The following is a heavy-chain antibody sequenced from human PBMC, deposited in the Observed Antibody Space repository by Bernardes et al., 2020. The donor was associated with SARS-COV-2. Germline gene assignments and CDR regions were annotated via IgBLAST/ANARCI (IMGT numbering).Heavy chain of an antibody. CDR3: AKDLKWAGPDSFDM. Sequence: GGSLRLSCAASGFTFSNAWMSWVRQAPGKGLEWVSAISGGGDYTYYADSVKGRFTISRDTSKNTVHLQMNSLRAEDSAMYYCAKDLKWAGPDSFDMWGQGTKVTVSS. CDR2: ISGGGDYT. CDR1: GFTFSNAW. D-gene: IGHD6-19*01. V-gene: IGHV3-23*01. J-gene: IGHJ3*02.